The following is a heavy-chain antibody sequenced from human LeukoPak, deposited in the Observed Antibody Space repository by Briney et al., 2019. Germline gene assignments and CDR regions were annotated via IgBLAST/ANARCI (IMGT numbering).Heavy chain of an antibody. Sequence: PGESLKISCKGTGYIFNSYWIGWVRQMPGKGLEWMGIIYPGDSDTRYSPSFQGQVTISADKSISTAYLHWSSLKASDTAMYNCARDLTSYVFDIWGQGTMVTVSS. J-gene: IGHJ3*02. CDR2: IYPGDSDT. CDR3: ARDLTSYVFDI. V-gene: IGHV5-51*01. CDR1: GYIFNSYW.